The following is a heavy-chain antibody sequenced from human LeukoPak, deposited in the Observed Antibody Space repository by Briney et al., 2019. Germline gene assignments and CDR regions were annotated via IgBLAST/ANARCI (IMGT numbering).Heavy chain of an antibody. CDR2: IWYDGSNK. Sequence: GGSLRLSCAASGFTFSSYGMHWVRQAPGKGLEWVAVIWYDGSNKYYADSVKGRFTISRDNSKNTLYLQMNSLRAEDTAVCYCAKDLTTGTLSFDYWGQGTLVTVSS. CDR3: AKDLTTGTLSFDY. D-gene: IGHD1-1*01. J-gene: IGHJ4*02. CDR1: GFTFSSYG. V-gene: IGHV3-33*06.